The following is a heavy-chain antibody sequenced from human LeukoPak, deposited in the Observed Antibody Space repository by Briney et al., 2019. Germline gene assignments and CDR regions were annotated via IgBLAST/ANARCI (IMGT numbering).Heavy chain of an antibody. D-gene: IGHD3-16*01. CDR1: GFAFSDYA. V-gene: IGHV3-30*02. CDR3: SKDGGRLGDIDY. Sequence: GGSLRLSCTVSGFAFSDYAMHWVRQSPGKGLEWVAYIRYDGKYKFYADSVKGRFTISRDNSQKTVSLQMNSLAPADTALYYCSKDGGRLGDIDYWGQGTLVTVSS. J-gene: IGHJ4*02. CDR2: IRYDGKYK.